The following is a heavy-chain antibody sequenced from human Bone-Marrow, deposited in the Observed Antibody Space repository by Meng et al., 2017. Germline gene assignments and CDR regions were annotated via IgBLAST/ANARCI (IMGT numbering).Heavy chain of an antibody. V-gene: IGHV3-9*01. J-gene: IGHJ4*02. CDR3: AKDAETGDYYGSQRASDY. D-gene: IGHD3-10*01. Sequence: SLKISCVASGFTFRDFAMHWVRQAPGRGLEWVSGISWNSGTTDYGDSVKGRFTISRDNDENSLYLQMNSLRVEDTALYYCAKDAETGDYYGSQRASDYWGQGTLVTVSS. CDR2: ISWNSGTT. CDR1: GFTFRDFA.